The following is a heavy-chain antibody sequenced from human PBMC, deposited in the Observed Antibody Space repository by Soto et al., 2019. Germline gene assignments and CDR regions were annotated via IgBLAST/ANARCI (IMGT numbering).Heavy chain of an antibody. CDR3: ARSAAAGLYYFDY. Sequence: SVKVSWKASGGTFSSYAISWVRQAPGQGLEWMGGIIPIFGTANYAQKFQGRVTITTDESTSTAYMELSSLRSEDTAVYYCARSAAAGLYYFDYWGQGTLVTVSS. V-gene: IGHV1-69*05. D-gene: IGHD6-13*01. J-gene: IGHJ4*02. CDR2: IIPIFGTA. CDR1: GGTFSSYA.